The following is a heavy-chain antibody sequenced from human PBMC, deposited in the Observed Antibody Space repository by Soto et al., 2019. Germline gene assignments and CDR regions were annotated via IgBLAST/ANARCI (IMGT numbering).Heavy chain of an antibody. CDR1: GFTFSSYA. Sequence: QLVESGGGVVQPGRSLRLSSAASGFTFSSYAMHWVRQGPGKGLEWVAVISYDGNDESYTDSVKGRFTISRDTSKNTLYLQMNSLRPEDTAVYYCAKDRTSNFRSAYFDSWGQGTLIAVSS. CDR3: AKDRTSNFRSAYFDS. CDR2: ISYDGNDE. J-gene: IGHJ4*02. V-gene: IGHV3-30-3*01. D-gene: IGHD3-3*01.